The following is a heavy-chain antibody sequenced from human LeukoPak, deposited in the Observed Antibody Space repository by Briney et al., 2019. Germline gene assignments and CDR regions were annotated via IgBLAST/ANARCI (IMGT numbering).Heavy chain of an antibody. CDR3: AADLKPYYYDSSGYGY. CDR1: GYTFTSYG. D-gene: IGHD3-22*01. Sequence: ASVKVSCKASGYTFTSYGISWVRQAPGQGLEWMGWISAYNGNTNYAQKLQGRVTMTTDTSTSTAYMELRSLRSDDTAVYYCAADLKPYYYDSSGYGYWGQGTLVTVSS. CDR2: ISAYNGNT. V-gene: IGHV1-18*01. J-gene: IGHJ4*02.